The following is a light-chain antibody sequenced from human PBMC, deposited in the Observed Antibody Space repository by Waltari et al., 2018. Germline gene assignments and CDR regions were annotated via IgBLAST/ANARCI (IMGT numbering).Light chain of an antibody. CDR3: QQANSFPLT. Sequence: DIQLTQSPPSVSASVGDRVTLTCRASQGISNWLAWYQQKPGKAPKFLIYAASTLQSGVPSRFSGSGTVTEFTLTISSLHPEDFATYYCQQANSFPLTFGGGTKVEIK. J-gene: IGKJ4*01. CDR2: AAS. V-gene: IGKV1-12*01. CDR1: QGISNW.